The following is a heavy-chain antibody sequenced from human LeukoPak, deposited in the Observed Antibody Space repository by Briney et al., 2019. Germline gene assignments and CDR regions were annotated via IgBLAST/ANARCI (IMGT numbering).Heavy chain of an antibody. CDR1: GYTFTGYY. CDR3: ARRIAAAGTWWFDH. D-gene: IGHD6-13*01. CDR2: INPTSGGT. Sequence: ASVKVSCKASGYTFTGYYMHWVRQAPGQGLEWMVRINPTSGGTNYAQKFQGRVTMTRDTSISTAYMELSRLRSDDTAVYYCARRIAAAGTWWFDHWGQGTLVTVSS. J-gene: IGHJ5*02. V-gene: IGHV1-2*06.